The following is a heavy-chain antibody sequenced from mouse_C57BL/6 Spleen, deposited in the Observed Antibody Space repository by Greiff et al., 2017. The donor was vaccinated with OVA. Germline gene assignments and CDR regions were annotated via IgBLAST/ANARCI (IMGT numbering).Heavy chain of an antibody. Sequence: VQLQQSGPELVQPGASVKIPCKASGYTFTDYNMAWVQQSHGKSLEWIGDINPNNGGTISHQKFKGNATLTVDKSSSTADMELRSLTSEDTAVYYCARLGYYGSRYFDVWGTGTTVTVSS. D-gene: IGHD1-1*01. CDR3: ARLGYYGSRYFDV. CDR2: INPNNGGT. CDR1: GYTFTDYN. V-gene: IGHV1-18*01. J-gene: IGHJ1*03.